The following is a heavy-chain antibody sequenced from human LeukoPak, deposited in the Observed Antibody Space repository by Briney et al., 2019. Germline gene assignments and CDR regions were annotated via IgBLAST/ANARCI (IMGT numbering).Heavy chain of an antibody. CDR2: MNPNSGNT. D-gene: IGHD3-22*01. CDR1: GYTFTSYD. J-gene: IGHJ4*02. Sequence: ASVKVSCKASGYTFTSYDINWVRQATGQGLEWMGWMNPNSGNTGYAQKFQGRVTMTRNTSISTAYMELSSLRSEDTAVYYCARGRGGDVDHYDSSGYYYPGKYWGQGTLVTVSS. CDR3: ARGRGGDVDHYDSSGYYYPGKY. V-gene: IGHV1-8*01.